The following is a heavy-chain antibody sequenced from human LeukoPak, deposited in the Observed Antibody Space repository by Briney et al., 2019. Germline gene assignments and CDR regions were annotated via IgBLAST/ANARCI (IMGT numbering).Heavy chain of an antibody. V-gene: IGHV1-46*01. CDR3: ASGPDYDSSGYYSGGSNEYFQH. D-gene: IGHD3-22*01. CDR2: INPSGGST. Sequence: ASVKVSCKASGYTFTGYYMHWVRQAPGQGLEWMGIINPSGGSTSYTQKFQGRVTMTRDMSTSTVYMELSSLRSEDTAVYYCASGPDYDSSGYYSGGSNEYFQHWGQGTLVTVSS. J-gene: IGHJ1*01. CDR1: GYTFTGYY.